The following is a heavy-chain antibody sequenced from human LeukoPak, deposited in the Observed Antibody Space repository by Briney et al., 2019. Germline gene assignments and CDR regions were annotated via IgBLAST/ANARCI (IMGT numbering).Heavy chain of an antibody. CDR2: IYYSGST. J-gene: IGHJ4*02. Sequence: PSGTLSLTCTVSGGSISSGGYYWSWIRQHPGKGLEWIGYIYYSGSTYYNPSLKSRVTISVDTSKNQFSLKLSSVTAADTAVYYCARVNILLGGGFDYWGQGTLVTVSS. CDR3: ARVNILLGGGFDY. CDR1: GGSISSGGYY. V-gene: IGHV4-31*03. D-gene: IGHD3-16*01.